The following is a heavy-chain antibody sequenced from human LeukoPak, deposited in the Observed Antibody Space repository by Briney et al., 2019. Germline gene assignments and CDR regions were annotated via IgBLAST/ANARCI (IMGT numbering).Heavy chain of an antibody. J-gene: IGHJ6*02. V-gene: IGHV3-11*01. CDR2: ISSSGSTI. D-gene: IGHD5-18*01. CDR1: GFTFSDYY. Sequence: KTGGSLRLSFAASGFTFSDYYMSWIRQAPGKGLEWVSYISSSGSTIYYADSVKGRFTISRDNAKNSLYLQMNSLRAEDTAVYYCARDDSYGTYYYYYGMDVWGQGTTVTVSS. CDR3: ARDDSYGTYYYYYGMDV.